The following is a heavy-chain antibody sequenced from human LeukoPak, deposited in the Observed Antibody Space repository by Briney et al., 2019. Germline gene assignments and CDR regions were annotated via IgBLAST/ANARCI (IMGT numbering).Heavy chain of an antibody. D-gene: IGHD3-3*01. J-gene: IGHJ5*02. Sequence: SQTLSLTCAISGDSVSSNSAAWTWIRQSPSRGLEWLGRTYYRSRWYNDHAGSVKSRITINPDTSKNHFSLQLNSVTPEDTAFYYCARGSGGDWFDPWGQGTLVTVSS. CDR3: ARGSGGDWFDP. V-gene: IGHV6-1*01. CDR2: TYYRSRWYN. CDR1: GDSVSSNSAA.